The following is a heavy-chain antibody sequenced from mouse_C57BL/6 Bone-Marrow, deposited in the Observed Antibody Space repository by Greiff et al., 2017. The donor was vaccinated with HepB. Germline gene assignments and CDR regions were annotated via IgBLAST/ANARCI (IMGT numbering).Heavy chain of an antibody. D-gene: IGHD1-1*01. Sequence: VQLQQPGAELVMPGASVKLSCKASGYTFTSYWVHWVKQRPGQGLEWIGEIDPSDSYTNYNQKFKGKSTLTVDKSSSTAYMQLSSLTSEDSAVYYCARSSYYYGSSYAMDYWGQGTSVTVSS. J-gene: IGHJ4*01. CDR3: ARSSYYYGSSYAMDY. CDR1: GYTFTSYW. CDR2: IDPSDSYT. V-gene: IGHV1-69*01.